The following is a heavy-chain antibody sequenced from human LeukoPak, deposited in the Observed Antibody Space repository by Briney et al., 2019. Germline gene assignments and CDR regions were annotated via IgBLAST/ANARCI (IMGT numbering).Heavy chain of an antibody. CDR2: INHSGST. Sequence: PSETLSLTCAVYGGSFSGYYWRWIRQPPGKGLEWIGEINHSGSTNYHPSLKCRVTISVHTSKNQFSLNLSSVTAADTAVYYCPNKGGYSSSWYPPLNYYYGMDVRGQGTTVTVSS. CDR3: PNKGGYSSSWYPPLNYYYGMDV. D-gene: IGHD6-13*01. V-gene: IGHV4-34*01. J-gene: IGHJ6*02. CDR1: GGSFSGYY.